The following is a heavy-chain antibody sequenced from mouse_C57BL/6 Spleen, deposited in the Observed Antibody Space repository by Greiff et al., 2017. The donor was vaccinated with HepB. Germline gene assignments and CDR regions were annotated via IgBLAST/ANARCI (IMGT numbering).Heavy chain of an antibody. CDR2: ISDGGSYT. CDR1: GFTFSSYA. Sequence: DVMLVESGGGLVKPGGSLKLSCAASGFTFSSYAMSWVRQTPEKRLEWVATISDGGSYTYYPDNVKGRFTISRDNAKNNLYLQMSHLKSEDTAMYYCARGWEGPWFAYWGQGTLVTVSA. V-gene: IGHV5-4*03. D-gene: IGHD4-1*01. CDR3: ARGWEGPWFAY. J-gene: IGHJ3*01.